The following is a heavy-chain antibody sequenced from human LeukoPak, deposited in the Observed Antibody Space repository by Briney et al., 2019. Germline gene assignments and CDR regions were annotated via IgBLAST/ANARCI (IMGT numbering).Heavy chain of an antibody. Sequence: SETLSLTCAVYCVSFSGYYWSWIAPPPGKGLEWIGEINHSGSNNHNPSLNSRVTISVDTSKNQFSLKLSCDTAADTAVYYCARGRYRLRYSSGSHDAFDIWGQGTMVTVSS. D-gene: IGHD6-19*01. CDR1: CVSFSGYY. CDR2: INHSGSN. J-gene: IGHJ3*02. CDR3: ARGRYRLRYSSGSHDAFDI. V-gene: IGHV4-34*01.